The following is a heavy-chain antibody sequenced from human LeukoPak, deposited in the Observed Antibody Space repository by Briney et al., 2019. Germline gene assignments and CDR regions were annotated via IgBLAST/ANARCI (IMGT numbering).Heavy chain of an antibody. D-gene: IGHD3-16*01. CDR1: GFTFSSYA. CDR3: ARVGGVWYFDL. CDR2: ISYDGSNK. J-gene: IGHJ2*01. Sequence: PGGSLRHSCAASGFTFSSYAMHWVRQAPGKGLEWVAVISYDGSNKYYADSVKGRFTISRDNSKNTLYLQMNSLRAEDTAVYYCARVGGVWYFDLWGRGTLVTVSS. V-gene: IGHV3-30*04.